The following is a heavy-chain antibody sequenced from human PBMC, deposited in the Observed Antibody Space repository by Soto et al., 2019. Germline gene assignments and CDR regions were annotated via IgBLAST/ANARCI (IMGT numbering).Heavy chain of an antibody. CDR1: GYTFTSYY. CDR2: INPSGGST. Sequence: ASVKVSCKASGYTFTSYYMHWVRQAPGQGLEWMGIINPSGGSTSYAQKFQGRVTMTRDTSTSTVYMELSSLRSEDTAVYYCARESVRFLEWKNFDYWGQGTLVTVSS. CDR3: ARESVRFLEWKNFDY. D-gene: IGHD3-3*01. J-gene: IGHJ4*02. V-gene: IGHV1-46*03.